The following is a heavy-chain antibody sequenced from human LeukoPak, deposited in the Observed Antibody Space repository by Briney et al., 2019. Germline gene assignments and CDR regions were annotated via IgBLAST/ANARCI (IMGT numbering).Heavy chain of an antibody. J-gene: IGHJ6*03. CDR3: ARYEVVGMTTIGDYYYMDV. V-gene: IGHV1-18*01. CDR1: GYTFTRYG. CDR2: ISGYNGNT. Sequence: ASVKVSCKASGYTFTRYGISWVREAPGQGLEWMGWISGYNGNTKYAQKLQGRVTMTTETSTSTAYMELRSLRSDDTAVYYCARYEVVGMTTIGDYYYMDVWGKGTTVTVSS. D-gene: IGHD3-22*01.